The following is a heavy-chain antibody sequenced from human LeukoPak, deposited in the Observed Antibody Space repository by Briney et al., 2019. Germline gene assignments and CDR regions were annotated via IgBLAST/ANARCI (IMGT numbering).Heavy chain of an antibody. CDR1: GFTFSSYA. CDR2: ISASGGST. Sequence: GGSLRLSCAASGFTFSSYAMTWVRQAPGKGLEWVSGISASGGSTYYAGSVKGRFTISRDNSKNTLYLQMNSLRAEDTAAYFCAKCARYSGYDSDFDYWGQGTLVTVSS. V-gene: IGHV3-23*01. D-gene: IGHD5-12*01. CDR3: AKCARYSGYDSDFDY. J-gene: IGHJ4*02.